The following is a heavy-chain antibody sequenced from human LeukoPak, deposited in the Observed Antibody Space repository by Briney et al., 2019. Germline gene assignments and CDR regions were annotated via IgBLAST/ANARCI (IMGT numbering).Heavy chain of an antibody. CDR2: IYSTCRT. Sequence: NPSXTLSLTCTVSGGSISSYYWSWIRQPPGKGLEWILYIYSTCRTASNPSLKSPVTISVATSKTQFSLKLSSVTAADTAVYYCARAGSMFGVVVFDYWGQGTLVTVSS. D-gene: IGHD3-3*01. CDR1: GGSISSYY. CDR3: ARAGSMFGVVVFDY. J-gene: IGHJ4*02. V-gene: IGHV4-59*01.